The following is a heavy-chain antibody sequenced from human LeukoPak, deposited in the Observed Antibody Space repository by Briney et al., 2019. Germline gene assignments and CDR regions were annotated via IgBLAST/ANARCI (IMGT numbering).Heavy chain of an antibody. J-gene: IGHJ6*03. CDR1: GYTFTSYD. CDR3: ARVSPPRYCSSTSCYRPPYYYYYMDV. Sequence: ASVKVSCKASGYTFTSYDINWVRQATGQGLEWMGWMNPNSGNTGYAQKFQGRVTMTRNTSISTAYMELSSLRSEDTAVYYCARVSPPRYCSSTSCYRPPYYYYYMDVWGKGTTVTVSS. D-gene: IGHD2-2*01. CDR2: MNPNSGNT. V-gene: IGHV1-8*01.